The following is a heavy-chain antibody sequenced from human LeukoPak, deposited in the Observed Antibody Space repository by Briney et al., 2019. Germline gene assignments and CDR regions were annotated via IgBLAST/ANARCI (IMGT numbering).Heavy chain of an antibody. D-gene: IGHD2/OR15-2a*01. CDR3: AKDRLSLDY. J-gene: IGHJ4*02. Sequence: PGGSLRLSCAASGFTFSSHAMSWVRQAPGKGLEWVSTISGSGDSTFYADSVRGRFTISRDNSKNTLYLQMSSLRADDTAMYYCAKDRLSLDYWGQGTLVTVSS. V-gene: IGHV3-23*01. CDR1: GFTFSSHA. CDR2: ISGSGDST.